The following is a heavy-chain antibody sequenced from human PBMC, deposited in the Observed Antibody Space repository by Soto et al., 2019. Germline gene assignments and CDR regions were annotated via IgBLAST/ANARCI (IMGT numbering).Heavy chain of an antibody. CDR1: GGSFSGYY. CDR2: INHSGST. V-gene: IGHV4-34*01. Sequence: SETLSLTCAVYGGSFSGYYWSWIRQPPGKGLEWIGEINHSGSTNYNPSLKSRVTISVDTSKNQFSLKLSSVTAADTAVYYCARQPRMYCGGDCYSRYYFDYWGQGALVTVSS. CDR3: ARQPRMYCGGDCYSRYYFDY. D-gene: IGHD2-21*02. J-gene: IGHJ4*02.